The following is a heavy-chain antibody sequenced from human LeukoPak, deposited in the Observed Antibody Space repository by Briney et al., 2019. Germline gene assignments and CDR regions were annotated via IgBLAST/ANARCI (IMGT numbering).Heavy chain of an antibody. D-gene: IGHD3-22*01. CDR2: IIPIFGTA. CDR3: ARWQGNDNDSSGGGLDY. V-gene: IGHV1-69*05. CDR1: VCTFTSYA. Sequence: SLSVSFTASVCTFTSYAISCVPQAPGQGLEWMGGIIPIFGTANYAQKFQGRVTITTDESTSTAYMELSSLRSEDTAVYYCARWQGNDNDSSGGGLDYWGQGTLVTVSS. J-gene: IGHJ4*02.